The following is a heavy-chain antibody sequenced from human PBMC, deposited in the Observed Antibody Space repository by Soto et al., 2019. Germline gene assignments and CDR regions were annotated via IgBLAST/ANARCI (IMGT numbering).Heavy chain of an antibody. J-gene: IGHJ4*02. CDR3: AREGGSIGGWFGRKFDS. V-gene: IGHV3-23*01. Sequence: VGSLRLSCAASGFTFSTHAMSWVRQAPGKGLEWVSSISSGGTTTFYAASVEGRFTISRDKSKNTLYLQMNSLRADDTAVYYCAREGGSIGGWFGRKFDSWGQGTQVTVSS. D-gene: IGHD6-19*01. CDR2: ISSGGTTT. CDR1: GFTFSTHA.